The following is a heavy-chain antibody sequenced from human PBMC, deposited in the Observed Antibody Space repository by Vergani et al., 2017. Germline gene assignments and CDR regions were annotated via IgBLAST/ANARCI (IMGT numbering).Heavy chain of an antibody. Sequence: EVRLEQSGGGLVQPGGSLRLSCVASGFNFRSTAMNWVRQSPGKGLEWVSHIDGRNRTTYYADSVRGRFTISRDNGKNSLFLQMNSLRADDTAVYYCARYGSGSHYKDPFDYWGQGALVTVSS. D-gene: IGHD3-10*01. CDR2: IDGRNRTT. J-gene: IGHJ4*02. CDR3: ARYGSGSHYKDPFDY. CDR1: GFNFRSTA. V-gene: IGHV3-48*01.